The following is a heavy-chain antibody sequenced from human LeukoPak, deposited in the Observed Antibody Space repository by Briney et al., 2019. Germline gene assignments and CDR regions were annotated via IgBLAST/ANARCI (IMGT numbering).Heavy chain of an antibody. CDR2: IYYSGST. J-gene: IGHJ3*02. D-gene: IGHD2-2*01. CDR3: ARGPIVVVPAATAFDI. V-gene: IGHV4-39*07. CDR1: GGSISSSSYY. Sequence: PSETLSLTCTVSGGSISSSSYYWGWIRQPPGKGLEWIGSIYYSGSTYHNPSLKSRVTISVDTSKNQFSLKLSSVTAADTAVYYCARGPIVVVPAATAFDIWGQGTMVTVSS.